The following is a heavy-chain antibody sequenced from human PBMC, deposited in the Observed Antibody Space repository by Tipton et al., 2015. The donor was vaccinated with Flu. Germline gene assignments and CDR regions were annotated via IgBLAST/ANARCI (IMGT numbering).Heavy chain of an antibody. V-gene: IGHV3-33*06. Sequence: SLRLSCAASGFTFSSYGMHWVRQAPGKGLEWVAVIWYDGSNKYYADSVKGRFTISRDNSKNTLYLQMNSLRAEDTAVYYCAKGKVPAATTYYYYGMDVWGQGTTVTVSS. CDR2: IWYDGSNK. CDR1: GFTFSSYG. J-gene: IGHJ6*02. CDR3: AKGKVPAATTYYYYGMDV. D-gene: IGHD2-2*01.